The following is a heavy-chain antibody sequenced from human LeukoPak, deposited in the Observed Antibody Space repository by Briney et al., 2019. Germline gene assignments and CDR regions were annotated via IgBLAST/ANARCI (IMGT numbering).Heavy chain of an antibody. CDR2: IIPILGIA. V-gene: IGHV1-69*04. CDR3: ASGQQLVNNWFDP. Sequence: ASVKVSCKASGGTFSSYAISWVRQAPGQGLEWMGRIIPILGIANYAQKFQGRVTITADKSTSTAYMELSSLRSEDTAVYYCASGQQLVNNWFDPWGQGTLVTVSS. D-gene: IGHD6-13*01. CDR1: GGTFSSYA. J-gene: IGHJ5*02.